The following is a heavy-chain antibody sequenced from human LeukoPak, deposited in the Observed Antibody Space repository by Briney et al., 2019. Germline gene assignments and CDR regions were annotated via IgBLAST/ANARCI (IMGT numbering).Heavy chain of an antibody. CDR2: INHSGST. Sequence: SETLSLICAVYGGSFSGYYWSWIRQPPGKGLEWIGEINHSGSTNYNPSLKSRVTISVDTSKNQFSLKLSSVTAADTAVYYCARGPEYWYFDLWGRGTLVTVSS. CDR3: ARGPEYWYFDL. CDR1: GGSFSGYY. J-gene: IGHJ2*01. D-gene: IGHD1-14*01. V-gene: IGHV4-34*01.